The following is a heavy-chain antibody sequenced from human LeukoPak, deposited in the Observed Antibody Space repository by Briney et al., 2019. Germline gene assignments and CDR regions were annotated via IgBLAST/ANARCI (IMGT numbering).Heavy chain of an antibody. J-gene: IGHJ4*02. V-gene: IGHV4-4*02. CDR1: GGSISSSNW. Sequence: PSGTLSLTCAVSGGSISSSNWWSWVRQPPGKGLEWIGEIYHSGSTNYNPSLKSRVTISVDTSKNQFSLKLSSVTAADTAVYYCARVPKIYYDSSGYYDYWGQGTLVTVSS. CDR3: ARVPKIYYDSSGYYDY. D-gene: IGHD3-22*01. CDR2: IYHSGST.